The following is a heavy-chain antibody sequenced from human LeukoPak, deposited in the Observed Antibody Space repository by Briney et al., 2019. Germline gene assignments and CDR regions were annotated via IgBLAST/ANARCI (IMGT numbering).Heavy chain of an antibody. CDR2: IYSGGTT. V-gene: IGHV3-53*01. Sequence: GGSLRPSCGASGFTVSSNYMSWVRQAPGKGLEWVSGIYSGGTTYYADSVKGRFTISRDKSKNTLHLQMNSLRAEDTATYYCTRDLGYCSGGSCYAAAFWGQGTLVTVSS. CDR1: GFTVSSNY. CDR3: TRDLGYCSGGSCYAAAF. J-gene: IGHJ1*01. D-gene: IGHD2-15*01.